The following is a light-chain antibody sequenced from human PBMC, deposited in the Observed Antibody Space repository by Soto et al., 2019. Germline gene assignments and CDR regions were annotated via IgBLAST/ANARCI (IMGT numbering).Light chain of an antibody. V-gene: IGKV3-15*01. CDR2: YAS. J-gene: IGKJ5*01. Sequence: EVMMTQSPATLSVSPGDRVTLSCRASQSVNNKLAWYQQKPGQAPRLLIYYASTRASDAPARFSGSGSGTEFTLTISSLQSEDFALYYCQQYNNWPPITFGQGTRLEIK. CDR3: QQYNNWPPIT. CDR1: QSVNNK.